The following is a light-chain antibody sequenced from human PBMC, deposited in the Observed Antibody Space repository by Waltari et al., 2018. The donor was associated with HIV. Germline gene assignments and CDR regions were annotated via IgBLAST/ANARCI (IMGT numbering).Light chain of an antibody. CDR3: QQYYTIEST. V-gene: IGKV4-1*01. CDR1: RTVYFNSNNQNY. CDR2: WAS. Sequence: DIVMTQSPDSLPVSLGEWATMNCRSSRTVYFNSNNQNYLAWYQQKPGQPPKVLISWASTRASGVPGRFSGSGSGTDFNLTISSLQADDVAVYYCQQYYTIESTFGGGTKVEIK. J-gene: IGKJ4*01.